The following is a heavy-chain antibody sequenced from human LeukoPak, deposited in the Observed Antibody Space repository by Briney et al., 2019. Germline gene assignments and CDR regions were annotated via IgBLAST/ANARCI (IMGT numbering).Heavy chain of an antibody. J-gene: IGHJ6*02. V-gene: IGHV3-48*04. Sequence: PGGSLRLSCAASGFTFTNAWMNWVRQAPGKGLEWVSYISSSSSTIYYADSVKGRFTISRDNAKNSLYLQMNSLRAEDTAVYYYARDCSGGSCYSGWGYYYGMDVWGQGTTVTVSS. CDR3: ARDCSGGSCYSGWGYYYGMDV. CDR1: GFTFTNAW. CDR2: ISSSSSTI. D-gene: IGHD2-15*01.